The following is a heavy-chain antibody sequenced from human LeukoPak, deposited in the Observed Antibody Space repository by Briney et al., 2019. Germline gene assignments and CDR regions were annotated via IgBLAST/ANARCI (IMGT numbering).Heavy chain of an antibody. CDR2: IHDSGNT. CDR1: GGSISGGYY. D-gene: IGHD3-22*01. V-gene: IGHV4-30-2*01. Sequence: SETLSLTCTVSGGSISGGYYLSWIRQPPGKGLEWIGYIHDSGNTYYNASLKSRVTISVDRSKNQYSLKLSSVTAADTAVYYCARQPITMIVASRYFDLWGRGTLVTVSS. J-gene: IGHJ2*01. CDR3: ARQPITMIVASRYFDL.